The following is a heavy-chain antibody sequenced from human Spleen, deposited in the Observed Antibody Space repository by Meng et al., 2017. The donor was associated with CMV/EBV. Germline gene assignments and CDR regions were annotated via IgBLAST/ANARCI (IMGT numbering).Heavy chain of an antibody. CDR2: ISGSGGST. D-gene: IGHD6-13*01. Sequence: SCAASGVTFSSFAMSWVRQAPGKGLEWVSAISGSGGSTYYADSVKGRFTISRDNSKNTLYLQMNSLRAEDTAVYYCAKRSSSRCFDYWGQGTLVTVSS. V-gene: IGHV3-23*01. CDR3: AKRSSSRCFDY. CDR1: GVTFSSFA. J-gene: IGHJ4*02.